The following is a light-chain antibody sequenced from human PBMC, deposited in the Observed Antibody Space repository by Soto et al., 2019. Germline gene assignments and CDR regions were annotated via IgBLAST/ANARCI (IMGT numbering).Light chain of an antibody. V-gene: IGKV1-5*03. CDR3: QQYDTYWT. Sequence: DIQMTHSPSTLSGSVGDGVTITSRASQTISSWLAWYQQKPGKAPNLLIDKASSLKSGVPSRFSGSGSGTEFTLTISNLQPDDFATYYCQQYDTYWTFGQGTKVDIK. J-gene: IGKJ1*01. CDR1: QTISSW. CDR2: KAS.